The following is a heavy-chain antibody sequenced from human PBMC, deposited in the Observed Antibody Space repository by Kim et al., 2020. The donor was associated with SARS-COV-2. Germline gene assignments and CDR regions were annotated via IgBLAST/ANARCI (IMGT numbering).Heavy chain of an antibody. V-gene: IGHV1-18*01. CDR3: AREGMDSSSWYEPYYGMDV. J-gene: IGHJ6*02. Sequence: ASVKVSCKASGYTFTSYGISWVRQAPGQGLEWMGWISAYNGNTNYAQKLQGRVTMTTDTSTSTAYMELRSLRSDDTAVYYCAREGMDSSSWYEPYYGMDVWGQGTTVTVSS. CDR1: GYTFTSYG. CDR2: ISAYNGNT. D-gene: IGHD6-13*01.